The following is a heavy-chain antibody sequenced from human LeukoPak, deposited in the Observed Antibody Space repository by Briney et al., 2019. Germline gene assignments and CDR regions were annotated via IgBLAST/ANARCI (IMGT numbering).Heavy chain of an antibody. Sequence: GGSLRLSCAASGFTFSIYAMSWVRQAPGKGLEWVSVLYSGGNTYYADSVKGRFTISRDNSKNTLYLQMNSLRAEDTAVYYCATSPATGNKYFDLWGRGTLVTVSS. CDR3: ATSPATGNKYFDL. CDR2: LYSGGNT. V-gene: IGHV3-66*01. D-gene: IGHD6-13*01. J-gene: IGHJ2*01. CDR1: GFTFSIYA.